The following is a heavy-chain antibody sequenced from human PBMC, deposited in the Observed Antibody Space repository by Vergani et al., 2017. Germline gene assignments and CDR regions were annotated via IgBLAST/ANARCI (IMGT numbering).Heavy chain of an antibody. CDR1: GGSISSYY. CDR3: ARISGDYYDSSGYPHDAFDI. V-gene: IGHV4-4*07. J-gene: IGHJ3*02. D-gene: IGHD3-22*01. Sequence: QVQLQESGPGLVKPSETLSLTCTVSGGSISSYYWSWIRQPAGXGLEWIGRIYTSGSTNYNPSLKSRVTMSVDTSKNQFSLKLSSVTAADTAVYYCARISGDYYDSSGYPHDAFDIWGQGTMVTVSS. CDR2: IYTSGST.